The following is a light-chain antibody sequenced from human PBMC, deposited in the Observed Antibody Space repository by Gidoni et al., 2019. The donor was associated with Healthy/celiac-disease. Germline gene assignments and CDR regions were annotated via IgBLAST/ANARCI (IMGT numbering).Light chain of an antibody. CDR2: VGS. J-gene: IGKJ1*01. V-gene: IGKV2-28*01. Sequence: DIVMTQSPLSLPVTPGEPASISCRFSQSLLQSNGDNYVDWYLQKPGQSPQILIDVGSNRATGVHNRFSGRGSGTDLTQKISRVEAEDVGDYYCRQGLQTPRMFGQGTKVEIK. CDR1: QSLLQSNGDNY. CDR3: RQGLQTPRM.